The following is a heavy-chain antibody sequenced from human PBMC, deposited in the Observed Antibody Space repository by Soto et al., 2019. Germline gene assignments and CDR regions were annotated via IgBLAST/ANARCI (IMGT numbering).Heavy chain of an antibody. CDR2: MNPKSGNA. J-gene: IGHJ6*02. CDR1: GYTFASFD. Sequence: ASVKVSCKASGYTFASFDINWVRQATGQGLEWMGWMNPKSGNAGYAQKFQGRVTMTRDTSISTAYMDLSSLRSEDTAVYYCARGLLHFGMDVWGQGTTVTVSS. CDR3: ARGLLHFGMDV. V-gene: IGHV1-8*01.